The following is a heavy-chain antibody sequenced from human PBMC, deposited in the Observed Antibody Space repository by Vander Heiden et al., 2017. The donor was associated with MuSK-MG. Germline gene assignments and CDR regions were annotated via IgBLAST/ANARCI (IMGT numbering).Heavy chain of an antibody. CDR1: GFTFSSYS. J-gene: IGHJ3*02. D-gene: IGHD3-10*01. V-gene: IGHV3-21*01. CDR3: ARARVKREDALDI. CDR2: ISSTSSYI. Sequence: EVQLAESGGGLVKPGGSLRLSCAASGFTFSSYSMNWVRQAPGKGLEWVSCISSTSSYIYYADSVKGRFTISRDNAKNSLYLKMNSLRDDDTALYYCARARVKREDALDIWGQGTMVTVSS.